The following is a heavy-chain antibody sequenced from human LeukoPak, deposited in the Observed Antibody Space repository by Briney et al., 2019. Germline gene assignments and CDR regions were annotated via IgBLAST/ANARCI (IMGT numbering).Heavy chain of an antibody. CDR2: IYTSGST. D-gene: IGHD2-21*01. CDR1: GGSIGSYY. Sequence: SETLSLTWTVSGGSIGSYYWSWIRQPAGKGLEWIGRIYTSGSTNYNPSLKSRVTMSVDTSKNQFSLKLSSVTAADTSIYYCARHSPGARGVDYWGQGTLVTVSS. J-gene: IGHJ4*02. CDR3: ARHSPGARGVDY. V-gene: IGHV4-4*07.